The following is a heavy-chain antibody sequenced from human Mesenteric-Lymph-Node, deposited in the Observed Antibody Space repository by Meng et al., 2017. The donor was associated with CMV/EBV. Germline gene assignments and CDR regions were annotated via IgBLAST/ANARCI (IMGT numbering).Heavy chain of an antibody. D-gene: IGHD2-2*01. CDR1: RFTFSNYA. V-gene: IGHV3-9*01. CDR2: ISWNSGSI. J-gene: IGHJ6*02. CDR3: AREIVVVPAITLVAFYYYYGMDV. Sequence: SLKISCAASRFTFSNYAMTWVRQAPGKGLEWVSGISWNSGSIGYADSVKGRFTISRDNAKNSLYLQMNSLRAEDTAVYYCAREIVVVPAITLVAFYYYYGMDVWGQGTTVTVSS.